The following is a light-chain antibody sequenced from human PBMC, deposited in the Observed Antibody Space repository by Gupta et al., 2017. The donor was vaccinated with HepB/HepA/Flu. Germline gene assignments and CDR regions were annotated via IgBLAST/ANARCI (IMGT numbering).Light chain of an antibody. CDR1: SSDVGSYNY. Sequence: HSALTQPASSSGSPGQSITISSPGTSSDVGSYNYVSWYQQHPGKVPKVTIYDVNNRPSGVSSRFSGSKSGNTASLTISGLQAEDEADYYCSSYTRNNTWVFGGGTKVTVL. CDR2: DVN. CDR3: SSYTRNNTWV. V-gene: IGLV2-14*01. J-gene: IGLJ3*02.